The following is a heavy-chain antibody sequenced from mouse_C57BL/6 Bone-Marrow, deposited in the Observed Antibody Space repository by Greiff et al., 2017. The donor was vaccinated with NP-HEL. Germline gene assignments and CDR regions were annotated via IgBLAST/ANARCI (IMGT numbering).Heavy chain of an antibody. D-gene: IGHD4-1*01. J-gene: IGHJ2*01. Sequence: VQLQQSGAELVKPGASVKMSCKASGYTFTSYWITWVKQRPGQGLEWIGDIYPGSGSTNYNEKFKSKATLTVDTSSSTAYMQLSSLTSEDSAVYYCARPLWDAYYFDYWGQGTTLTVSS. CDR1: GYTFTSYW. CDR3: ARPLWDAYYFDY. CDR2: IYPGSGST. V-gene: IGHV1-55*01.